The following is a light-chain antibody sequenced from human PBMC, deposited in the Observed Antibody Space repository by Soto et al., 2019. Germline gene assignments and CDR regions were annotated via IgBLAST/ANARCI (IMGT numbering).Light chain of an antibody. Sequence: QSARTQPASVSGSPGQSITISCTGTSTDVGGYNYVSWYQQHPGKSPKLMIYDVSNRPSGVANRFSGSNSGNTASLTTSVLQTDDEADSYCTSNTSIPNPVLGTGTKVTVL. CDR2: DVS. CDR1: STDVGGYNY. J-gene: IGLJ1*01. CDR3: TSNTSIPNPV. V-gene: IGLV2-14*03.